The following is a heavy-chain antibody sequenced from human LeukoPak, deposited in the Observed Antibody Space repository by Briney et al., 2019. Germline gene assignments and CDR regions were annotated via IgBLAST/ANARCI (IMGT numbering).Heavy chain of an antibody. CDR3: ARSSIIAAAGPYYFDY. V-gene: IGHV1-69*06. Sequence: SVKVSCKASGYTFTNYGISWVRQAPGQGLEWMGGIIPIFGTANYAQKFQGRVTITADKSTSTAYMELSSLRSEDTAVYYCARSSIIAAAGPYYFDYWGQGTLVTVSS. CDR2: IIPIFGTA. J-gene: IGHJ4*02. D-gene: IGHD6-13*01. CDR1: GYTFTNYG.